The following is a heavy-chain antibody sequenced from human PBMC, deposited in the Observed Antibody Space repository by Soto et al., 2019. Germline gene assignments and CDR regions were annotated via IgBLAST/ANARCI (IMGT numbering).Heavy chain of an antibody. CDR1: GFTFSSYG. J-gene: IGHJ6*02. V-gene: IGHV3-33*01. Sequence: QVQLVESGGGVVQPGRSLRLSCAASGFTFSSYGMHWVRQAPGKGLEWVAVIWYDGSNKYYADSVKGRFTISRDNSKNTLYLQMNSLRAEDTAVYYCAREELLPVTTYNNYYGMDVWGQGTTVTVSS. CDR3: AREELLPVTTYNNYYGMDV. CDR2: IWYDGSNK. D-gene: IGHD4-17*01.